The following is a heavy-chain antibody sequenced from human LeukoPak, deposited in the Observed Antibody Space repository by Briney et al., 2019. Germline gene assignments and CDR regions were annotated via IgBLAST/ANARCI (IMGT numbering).Heavy chain of an antibody. D-gene: IGHD3-3*01. CDR3: AKGRPYYDFWSGYPDAMYYFDY. J-gene: IGHJ4*02. CDR1: GFIFSSYS. CDR2: ITGSGGNT. Sequence: PGGSLRLSCAASGFIFSSYSMSWVRQAPGMGLEWVSVITGSGGNTYYADSVKGRFTISRDNSKNTLYLQMNSLRAEDTAVYYCAKGRPYYDFWSGYPDAMYYFDYWGQGTLVTVSS. V-gene: IGHV3-23*01.